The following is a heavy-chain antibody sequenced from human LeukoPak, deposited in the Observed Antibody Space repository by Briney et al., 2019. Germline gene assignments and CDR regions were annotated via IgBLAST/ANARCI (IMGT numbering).Heavy chain of an antibody. V-gene: IGHV3-21*01. J-gene: IGHJ4*02. CDR3: ARSAREHFDY. CDR1: GFTFNSYM. D-gene: IGHD1-26*01. Sequence: GGSLRLSCAASGFTFNSYMMNWVRQAPGKGLEWVSSISISSGSISYADSVKGRFTISRDNAKNSLPLQINSLRAEDTAVYYCARSAREHFDYWGQGTLVTVSS. CDR2: ISISSGSI.